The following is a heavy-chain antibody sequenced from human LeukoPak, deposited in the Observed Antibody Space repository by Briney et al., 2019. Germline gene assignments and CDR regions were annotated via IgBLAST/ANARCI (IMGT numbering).Heavy chain of an antibody. Sequence: GGSPGDFWSASGLTFSTYRMHWVRQAAGKGLDWVDRIRSNTAGATLYYAAPATGKFTSTREDSKNTLFLQMTSLKTEDTGVYYCTPGRDWGQGTLVTVSS. V-gene: IGHV3-15*01. CDR3: TPGRD. CDR1: GLTFSTYR. J-gene: IGHJ4*02. CDR2: IRSNTAGATL.